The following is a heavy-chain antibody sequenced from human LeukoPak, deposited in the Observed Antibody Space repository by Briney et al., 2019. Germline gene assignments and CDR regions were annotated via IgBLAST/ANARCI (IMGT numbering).Heavy chain of an antibody. D-gene: IGHD3-22*01. V-gene: IGHV3-64D*06. CDR3: VRYYYDSTGYYDY. CDR2: ISTNGGNT. Sequence: GGSLRLSCSASGFTFSSYTMHWVRQAPGKGLEYFSAISTNGGNTLYADSVKGRFTISRDNSKNTLYLQMSSLRAEDTAVYYCVRYYYDSTGYYDYWGQGTLVTVSS. CDR1: GFTFSSYT. J-gene: IGHJ4*02.